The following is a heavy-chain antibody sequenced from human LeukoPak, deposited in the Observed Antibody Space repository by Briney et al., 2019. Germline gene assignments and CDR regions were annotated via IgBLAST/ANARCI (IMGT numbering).Heavy chain of an antibody. CDR1: GFTFSDYY. V-gene: IGHV3-11*01. Sequence: PGESLRLSCAASGFTFSDYYMSWIRQAPGKGLEWVSYISSSGSTIYYADSVKGRFTISRDNAKNSLYLQMNSLRAEDTAVYYCARGPEGYCSGGSCYRYYYYYGMDVWGQGTTVTVSS. CDR2: ISSSGSTI. CDR3: ARGPEGYCSGGSCYRYYYYYGMDV. D-gene: IGHD2-15*01. J-gene: IGHJ6*02.